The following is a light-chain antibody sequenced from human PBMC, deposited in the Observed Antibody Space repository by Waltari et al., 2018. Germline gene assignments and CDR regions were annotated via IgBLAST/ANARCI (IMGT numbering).Light chain of an antibody. Sequence: DIQLTQSPSFVSASIGDRVTITCRASHNISSWLAWYQQKPGKAPKLLIYVASTLHSGVPSRFSGGGSGTEFTLTISSLQPEDFAVYYCQQTNNFLGITFGQGTRLEIK. CDR1: HNISSW. V-gene: IGKV1-12*01. CDR3: QQTNNFLGIT. J-gene: IGKJ5*01. CDR2: VAS.